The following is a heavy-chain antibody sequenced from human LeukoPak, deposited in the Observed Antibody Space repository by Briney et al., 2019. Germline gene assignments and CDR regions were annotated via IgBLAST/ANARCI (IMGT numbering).Heavy chain of an antibody. CDR2: RYYIGNT. V-gene: IGHV4-31*03. CDR1: GGSISSGSYW. D-gene: IGHD2-8*01. Sequence: SQTLSLTCTVSGGSISSGSYWWSWIRQHPEKGLEWIGYRYYIGNTYYNPSLKSRVSISLDTSKNQLSLTLTSVTAADTAVYYCARGHRTSSAYHCNAMDVWGQGTRVTVSS. J-gene: IGHJ6*02. CDR3: ARGHRTSSAYHCNAMDV.